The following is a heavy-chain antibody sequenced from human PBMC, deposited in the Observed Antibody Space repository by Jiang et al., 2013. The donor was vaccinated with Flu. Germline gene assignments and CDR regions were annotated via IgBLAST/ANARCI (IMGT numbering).Heavy chain of an antibody. V-gene: IGHV4-39*07. J-gene: IGHJ6*02. D-gene: IGHD6-19*01. Sequence: LLKPSETLSLTCTVSGGSISSSSYYWGWIRQPPGKGLEWIGSIYYSGSTYYNPSLKSRVTISVDTSKNQFSLKLSSVTAADTAVYYCARLYSSGWGYYYYGMDVWGQGTTVTVSS. CDR3: ARLYSSGWGYYYYGMDV. CDR2: IYYSGST. CDR1: GGSISSSSYY.